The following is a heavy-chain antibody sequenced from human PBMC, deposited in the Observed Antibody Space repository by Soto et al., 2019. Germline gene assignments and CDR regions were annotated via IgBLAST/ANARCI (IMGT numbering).Heavy chain of an antibody. J-gene: IGHJ4*02. CDR2: IYYGGST. D-gene: IGHD4-17*01. CDR3: ARESYGDYVY. V-gene: IGHV4-61*01. CDR1: GGSVTSGNYY. Sequence: QVHLQESGPGLVKPSETLSLTCIVSGGSVTSGNYYWSWIRQSPGKGLEWMGYIYYGGSTDYNPPLKSRGTISVDTSKTQFFLTLKSVTAADTAVYYCARESYGDYVYWGQGILVSVSS.